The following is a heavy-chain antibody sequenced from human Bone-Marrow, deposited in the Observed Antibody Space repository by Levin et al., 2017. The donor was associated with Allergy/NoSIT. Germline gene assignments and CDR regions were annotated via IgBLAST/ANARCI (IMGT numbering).Heavy chain of an antibody. V-gene: IGHV3-30*18. J-gene: IGHJ4*02. D-gene: IGHD3-16*01. Sequence: GGSLRLSCAASGFTFSSYGMHWVRQAPGKGLEWVAVISYDGSNKYYADSVKGRFTISRDNSKNTLYLQMNSLRAEDTAVYYCAKDLSGATGGGYWGQGTLVTVSS. CDR3: AKDLSGATGGGY. CDR2: ISYDGSNK. CDR1: GFTFSSYG.